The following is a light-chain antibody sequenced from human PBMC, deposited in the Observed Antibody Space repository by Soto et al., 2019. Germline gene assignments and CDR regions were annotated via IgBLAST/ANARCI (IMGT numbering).Light chain of an antibody. Sequence: DIHLTQSPSTLSASVGDRITITCRASKSISRWLAWYQQKPGKAPKILIYTTSSLESGAPSRFSGSGSGTEYTLTISSLQTDDFATYDGQHYNDYSWTFGQGAKVEVK. J-gene: IGKJ1*01. V-gene: IGKV1-5*03. CDR3: QHYNDYSWT. CDR1: KSISRW. CDR2: TTS.